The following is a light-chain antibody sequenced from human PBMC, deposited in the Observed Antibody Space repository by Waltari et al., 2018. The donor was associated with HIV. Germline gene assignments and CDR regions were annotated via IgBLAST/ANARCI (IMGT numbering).Light chain of an antibody. Sequence: FLLTQPLSVSASPGKTVTISCTRSSGGIDSNYVQWYQQRPGSVPTTVIYDHNQRPSGVPDRFSGSIDSSSNSASLTISGLKTEDEADYYCQSYDNWSYVFGTGTKVTVL. J-gene: IGLJ1*01. CDR3: QSYDNWSYV. CDR2: DHN. CDR1: SGGIDSNY. V-gene: IGLV6-57*04.